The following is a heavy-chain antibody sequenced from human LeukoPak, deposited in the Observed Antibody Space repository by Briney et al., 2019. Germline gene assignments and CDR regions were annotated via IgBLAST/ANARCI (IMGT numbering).Heavy chain of an antibody. V-gene: IGHV3-53*04. J-gene: IGHJ4*02. CDR1: GFTVSSNY. D-gene: IGHD6-19*01. CDR2: IYSGGST. CDR3: ARAPEWLIFDY. Sequence: PGGSLRLSCAASGFTVSSNYMSWVRQAPAKGLEWVSVIYSGGSTYYADSVKGRFTISRHNSKNTLYLQMNSLRAEDTAVYYCARAPEWLIFDYWGQGTLVTVSS.